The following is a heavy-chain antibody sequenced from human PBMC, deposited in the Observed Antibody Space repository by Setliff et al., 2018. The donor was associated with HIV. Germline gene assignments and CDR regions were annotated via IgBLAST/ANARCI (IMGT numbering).Heavy chain of an antibody. CDR2: MNPNSGNT. D-gene: IGHD3-10*01. CDR1: GYTFVSYD. Sequence: ASVKVSCKASGYTFVSYDINWVRQAPGQGLEWMGWMNPNSGNTAYAQKFQGRLTMTRDTSKTTSYMELRSLTSEDTAIYYCATHQGFLGSGIHWFDPWGQGTLVTAPQ. J-gene: IGHJ5*02. CDR3: ATHQGFLGSGIHWFDP. V-gene: IGHV1-8*02.